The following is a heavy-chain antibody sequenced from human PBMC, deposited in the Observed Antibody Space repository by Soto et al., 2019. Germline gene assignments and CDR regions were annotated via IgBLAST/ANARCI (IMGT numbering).Heavy chain of an antibody. D-gene: IGHD3-22*01. J-gene: IGHJ4*02. CDR1: GYSFTSYW. CDR2: IYPGDSDT. Sequence: PGESLKISCKGSGYSFTSYWIGWVRQMPGKGLEWMGIIYPGDSDTRYSPSFQGQVTISADKSISTAYLQWSSLKASDTAMYYCARHGYYDSSGYSPFDYWGQGTLVTVSS. CDR3: ARHGYYDSSGYSPFDY. V-gene: IGHV5-51*01.